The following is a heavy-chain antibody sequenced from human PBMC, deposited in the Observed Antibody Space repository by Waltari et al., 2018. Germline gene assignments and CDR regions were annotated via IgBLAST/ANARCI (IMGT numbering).Heavy chain of an antibody. V-gene: IGHV3-23*01. CDR3: AKMFPAWWLGDS. CDR1: GFTLKSFS. D-gene: IGHD2-8*02. CDR2: ISGREGAA. Sequence: EVQLLESGGGLVQPGGFVRLSGAASGFTLKSFSMFWVRQGPGKGLEWVSAISGREGAAFYADSVKGRFTISRDTSKSTLFMHMSSLRAEDTAVYYCAKMFPAWWLGDSWGQGTRVTVSS. J-gene: IGHJ1*01.